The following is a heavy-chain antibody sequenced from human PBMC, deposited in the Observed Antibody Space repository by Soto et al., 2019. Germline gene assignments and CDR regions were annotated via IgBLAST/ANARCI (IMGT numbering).Heavy chain of an antibody. V-gene: IGHV4-59*08. CDR1: GGSINSYY. Sequence: QVQLQESGPGLVKPSETLSLSCTVSGGSINSYYWSWIRQSPGKRMEWIGYVHHSWGSSYNPSLQSRVAISLDTSKSQFSLKVTSVTATDTAVYHCARQGFGPLHGLVDVWGQGTTVIVSS. J-gene: IGHJ6*02. CDR2: VHHSWGS. CDR3: ARQGFGPLHGLVDV. D-gene: IGHD3-10*01.